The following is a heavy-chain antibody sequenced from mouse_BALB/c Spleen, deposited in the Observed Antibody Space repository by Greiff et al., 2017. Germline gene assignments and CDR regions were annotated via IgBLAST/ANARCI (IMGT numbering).Heavy chain of an antibody. V-gene: IGHV5-17*02. J-gene: IGHJ3*01. Sequence: EVQLVESGGGLVQPGGSRKLSCAASGFTFSSFGMHWVRQAPEKGLEWVAYISSGSSTIYYADTVKGRFTISRDNPKNTLFLQMTSLRSEDTAMYYCARSNWVAYWGQGTLVTVSA. CDR3: ARSNWVAY. CDR2: ISSGSSTI. CDR1: GFTFSSFG.